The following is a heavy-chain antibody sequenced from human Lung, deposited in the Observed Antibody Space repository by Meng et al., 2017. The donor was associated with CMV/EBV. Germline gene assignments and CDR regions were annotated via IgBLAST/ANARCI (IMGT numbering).Heavy chain of an antibody. D-gene: IGHD6-6*01. CDR2: TYYRSKWYN. V-gene: IGHV6-1*01. Sequence: GDSVSSNSAAWNWLRQSPSRGLEWLGRTYYRSKWYNDYAVSVKSRITINPDTSKNQFSLQLNSVTPEDTAVYYCARVYSSSSPWFDPWGQGTLVTVSS. J-gene: IGHJ5*02. CDR1: GDSVSSNSAA. CDR3: ARVYSSSSPWFDP.